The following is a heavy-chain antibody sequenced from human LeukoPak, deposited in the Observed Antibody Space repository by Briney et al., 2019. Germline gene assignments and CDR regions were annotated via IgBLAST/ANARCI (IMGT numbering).Heavy chain of an antibody. CDR2: IKQDGSEK. CDR3: AREVPHTVTTYHDAFDI. Sequence: PGGSLRLSCAASGFTFSSYWMSWVRQAPGKGLEWVANIKQDGSEKYYVDSVKGRFTISRDNAKNSLYLQMNSLRAEDTAVYYCAREVPHTVTTYHDAFDIWGQGTMVTVSS. CDR1: GFTFSSYW. D-gene: IGHD4-17*01. V-gene: IGHV3-7*01. J-gene: IGHJ3*02.